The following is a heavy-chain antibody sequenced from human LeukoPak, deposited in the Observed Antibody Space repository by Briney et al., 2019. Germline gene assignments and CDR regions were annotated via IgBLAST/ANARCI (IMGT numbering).Heavy chain of an antibody. D-gene: IGHD3-3*01. J-gene: IGHJ5*02. CDR2: ISAYNGNT. CDR3: ARVLIPYYDFWSGYQYNWFDP. CDR1: GYTFTSYG. V-gene: IGHV1-18*01. Sequence: ASVKVSCKASGYTFTSYGISWVRQAPGQGLEWMGWISAYNGNTNYAQKLQGRVTMTTDTSTSTAYMELRSLRSDDTAVYYCARVLIPYYDFWSGYQYNWFDPWGQGTLITVSS.